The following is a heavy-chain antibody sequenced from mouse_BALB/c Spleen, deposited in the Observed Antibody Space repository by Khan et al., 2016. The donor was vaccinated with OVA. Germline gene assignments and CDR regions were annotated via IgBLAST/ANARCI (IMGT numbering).Heavy chain of an antibody. V-gene: IGHV3-8*02. CDR2: IIYTGYT. Sequence: EVQLQESGPSLVKPSQTLSLTCSVTDDPIPTGYWNSIRKFPGNKLEYMGYIIYTGYTYYNPSLKSRISITRHTSNNQYYLQLNSVTDEDTATYYCARPTYRYAFVYWGQGTLVTVSA. D-gene: IGHD2-14*01. CDR3: ARPTYRYAFVY. CDR1: DDPIPTGY. J-gene: IGHJ3*01.